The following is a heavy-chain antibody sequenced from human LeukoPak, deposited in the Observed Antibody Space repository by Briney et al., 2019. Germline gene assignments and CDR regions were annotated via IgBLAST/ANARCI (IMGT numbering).Heavy chain of an antibody. D-gene: IGHD5-12*01. Sequence: SQTLSLTCTVSGGSISSGGYYWSWIRQHPGKGLEWIGYIYYSGSTYYNPSLKSRVTISVDTSKNRFSLKLSSVTAADTAVYYCARGPDVDIVATVSSSWYHFDYWGQGTLVTVSS. J-gene: IGHJ4*02. V-gene: IGHV4-31*03. CDR3: ARGPDVDIVATVSSSWYHFDY. CDR1: GGSISSGGYY. CDR2: IYYSGST.